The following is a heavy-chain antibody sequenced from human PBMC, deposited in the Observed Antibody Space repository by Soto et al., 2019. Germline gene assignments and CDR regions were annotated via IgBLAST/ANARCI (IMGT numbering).Heavy chain of an antibody. J-gene: IGHJ4*02. CDR2: IWYDGSNK. CDR3: ARGGSSGPFDY. V-gene: IGHV3-33*01. CDR1: GFTFSSYG. Sequence: QVQLVESGEGVVQPGRSLRLSCAASGFTFSSYGMHWVRQAPGKGLEWVAVIWYDGSNKYYADSVKGRFTISRDNSKNTLYLQMNSLRAEDTAVYYCARGGSSGPFDYWGQGTLVTVSS. D-gene: IGHD6-19*01.